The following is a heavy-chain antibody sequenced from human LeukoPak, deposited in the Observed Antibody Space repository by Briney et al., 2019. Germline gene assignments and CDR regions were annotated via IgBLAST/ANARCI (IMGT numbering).Heavy chain of an antibody. Sequence: GGSLRLSCAASGFTFSSYAMSWVRQAPGKGLEWVSAISGSGGSTYYADSVKGRFTISRDNSKNTPYLQMNSLRAEDTAVYYCAKATIFGVVTRFDPWGQGTLVTVSS. J-gene: IGHJ5*02. CDR1: GFTFSSYA. V-gene: IGHV3-23*01. CDR2: ISGSGGST. CDR3: AKATIFGVVTRFDP. D-gene: IGHD3-3*01.